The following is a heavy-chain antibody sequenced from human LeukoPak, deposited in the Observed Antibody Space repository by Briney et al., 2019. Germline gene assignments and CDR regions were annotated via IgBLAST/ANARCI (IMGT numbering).Heavy chain of an antibody. CDR3: ARYCSSTSCYKPYPIFDY. CDR2: ISGSGGYT. CDR1: GFTFSSYA. Sequence: AGGSLRLSCAASGFTFSSYAMTWVRQAPGKGLEWVSGISGSGGYTYYADSVQGRFTISRGNSKNTLYLQMNSLRVEDTAVYYCARYCSSTSCYKPYPIFDYWGQGTLVTVSS. D-gene: IGHD2-2*02. V-gene: IGHV3-23*01. J-gene: IGHJ4*02.